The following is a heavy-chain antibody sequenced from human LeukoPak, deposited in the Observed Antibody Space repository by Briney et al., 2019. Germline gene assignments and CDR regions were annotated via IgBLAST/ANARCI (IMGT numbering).Heavy chain of an antibody. J-gene: IGHJ4*02. Sequence: SETLSLTCTVSGGSISSYYWSWIRQPPGKGLEWVGYIYYSGSTNYNPSLKSRVTISVDTSKNQFSLKLTSVTAADTAVYYCARDRVAALDYWGQGTLVTVSS. CDR2: IYYSGST. CDR3: ARDRVAALDY. D-gene: IGHD6-6*01. V-gene: IGHV4-59*01. CDR1: GGSISSYY.